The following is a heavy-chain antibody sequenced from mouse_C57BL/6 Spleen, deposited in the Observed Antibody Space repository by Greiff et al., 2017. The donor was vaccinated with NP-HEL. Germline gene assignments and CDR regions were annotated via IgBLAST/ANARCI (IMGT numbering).Heavy chain of an antibody. J-gene: IGHJ1*03. CDR1: GFTFSDYG. V-gene: IGHV5-17*01. CDR3: ARGVYYGSSYRWYFDV. D-gene: IGHD1-1*01. CDR2: ISSGSSTI. Sequence: EVKLVESGGGLVKPGGSLKLSCAASGFTFSDYGMHWVRQAPEKGLEWVAYISSGSSTIYYADTVKGRFTISRDNAKNTLFLQMTSLRSEDTAMYYCARGVYYGSSYRWYFDVWGTGTTVTVSS.